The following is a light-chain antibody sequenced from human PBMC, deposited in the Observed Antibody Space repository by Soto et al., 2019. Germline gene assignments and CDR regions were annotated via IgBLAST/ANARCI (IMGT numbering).Light chain of an antibody. CDR3: KHYNSYSEA. CDR1: QSISSY. CDR2: AAY. Sequence: DIQMTQSPSSLSASVGDRVTITCRASQSISSYLNWYQQKPGKAPKLLIYAAYSLQSGVQSRFSGSGSGTDFTLTIRSLQPDDFATYYCKHYNSYSEAFGQGTKVDIK. V-gene: IGKV1-39*01. J-gene: IGKJ1*01.